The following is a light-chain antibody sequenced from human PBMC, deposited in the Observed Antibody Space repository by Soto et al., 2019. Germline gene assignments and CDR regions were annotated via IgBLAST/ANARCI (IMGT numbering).Light chain of an antibody. CDR2: AAS. J-gene: IGKJ1*01. Sequence: AIRMTQSPSSLSASTGDRVTITCRASQGISSYLAWYQQKPGKAPKLLIYAASTLQSGVPSRFSGSGSGIDFTLTISCLQSEDFATYYCQQYYSYPPTFGQGTKVEIK. CDR1: QGISSY. CDR3: QQYYSYPPT. V-gene: IGKV1-8*01.